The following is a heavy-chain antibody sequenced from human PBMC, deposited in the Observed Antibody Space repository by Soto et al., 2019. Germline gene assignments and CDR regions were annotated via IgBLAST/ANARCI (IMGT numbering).Heavy chain of an antibody. D-gene: IGHD3-3*01. Sequence: PSETLSLTCTVSGGSISSGGCYWSWIRQHPGKGLEWIGYIYYSGSTYYNPSLKSRVTISVDTSKNQFSLKLSSVTAADTAVYYCAREVFKSPLDLYYFDYWGQGTLVTVSS. CDR2: IYYSGST. V-gene: IGHV4-31*03. J-gene: IGHJ4*02. CDR1: GGSISSGGCY. CDR3: AREVFKSPLDLYYFDY.